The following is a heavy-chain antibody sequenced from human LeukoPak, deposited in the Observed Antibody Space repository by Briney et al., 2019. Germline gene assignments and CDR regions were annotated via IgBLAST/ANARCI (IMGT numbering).Heavy chain of an antibody. V-gene: IGHV3-15*01. D-gene: IGHD6-19*01. J-gene: IGHJ4*02. CDR3: TTLSSGWYFSY. Sequence: GGSLRLSCAASGFTLSSYWMSWVRQAPGKGLEWVGRIKSKTDGGTTDYAAPVKGRFTISRDDSKNTLYLQMNSLKTEDTAVYYCTTLSSGWYFSYWGQGTLVTVSS. CDR2: IKSKTDGGTT. CDR1: GFTLSSYW.